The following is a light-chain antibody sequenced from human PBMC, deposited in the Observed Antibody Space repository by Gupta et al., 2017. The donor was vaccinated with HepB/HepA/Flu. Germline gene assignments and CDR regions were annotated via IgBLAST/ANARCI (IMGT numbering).Light chain of an antibody. CDR2: GAS. V-gene: IGKV3-11*01. CDR3: QQRYNWPLT. Sequence: EIVLTPSPGTLSLSPGERATLSCRASQSISSFLAWYQQTPGQAPRLLIYGASNRATGIPVRFSGSGSGTDFTLTISNLEPEDFAVYYCQQRYNWPLTFGGGTKVEI. J-gene: IGKJ4*01. CDR1: QSISSF.